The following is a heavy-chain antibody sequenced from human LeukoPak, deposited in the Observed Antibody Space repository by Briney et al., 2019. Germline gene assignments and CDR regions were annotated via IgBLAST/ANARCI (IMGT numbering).Heavy chain of an antibody. J-gene: IGHJ3*02. CDR3: ARGPSCTSTSCYVIGALDI. V-gene: IGHV3-23*01. CDR1: GFTFDIYA. D-gene: IGHD2-2*01. CDR2: ISASANST. Sequence: GGSLRLSCAASGFTFDIYAMTWVRQAPGKGPDWVSGISASANSTYYADSVKGRFIISRDNSKDTLYLQMNSLRVDDMAVYYCARGPSCTSTSCYVIGALDIWGLGTTVTVSS.